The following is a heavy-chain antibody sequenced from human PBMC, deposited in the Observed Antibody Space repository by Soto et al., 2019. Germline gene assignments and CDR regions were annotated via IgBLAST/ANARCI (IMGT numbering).Heavy chain of an antibody. CDR2: ISGSGGST. D-gene: IGHD3-10*01. Sequence: EVQLLESGGGLVQPGGSLRLSCAASGFTFSSYVMSWVRQAPGKGLEWVSAISGSGGSTYYADSVKGRFTISRDNSKNTLYLQMNSLRAEDTAVYYCAKSFWLWFGGFQHWGQGTLVTVSS. CDR3: AKSFWLWFGGFQH. CDR1: GFTFSSYV. J-gene: IGHJ1*01. V-gene: IGHV3-23*01.